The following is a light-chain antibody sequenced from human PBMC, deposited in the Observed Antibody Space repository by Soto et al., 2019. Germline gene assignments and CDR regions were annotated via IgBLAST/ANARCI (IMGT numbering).Light chain of an antibody. CDR1: QSIRRG. CDR2: DAS. CDR3: QQYNIYSAE. Sequence: DIQMTQSPSSLSASVGARVPITCRARQSIRRGLAWYQQKPGKAPKRLIYDASSLQSGVPSRFSGSGSGTEFTLTISSLQPDDFATYYCQQYNIYSAEFGQGTKVDIK. V-gene: IGKV1-5*01. J-gene: IGKJ1*01.